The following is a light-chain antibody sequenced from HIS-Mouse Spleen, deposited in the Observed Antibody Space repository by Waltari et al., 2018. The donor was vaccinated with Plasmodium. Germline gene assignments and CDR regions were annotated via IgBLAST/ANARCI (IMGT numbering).Light chain of an antibody. CDR1: ALPKKY. CDR3: YSTDSSGNHRV. J-gene: IGLJ3*02. Sequence: SYELTQPPSVSVSPGQTARINCSGDALPKKYAYWYQQKSGQAPVLVIYEDSKRPSGIPERFSCSSSVTMATLTISGAQVEDEADYYWYSTDSSGNHRVFGGGTKLTVL. CDR2: EDS. V-gene: IGLV3-10*01.